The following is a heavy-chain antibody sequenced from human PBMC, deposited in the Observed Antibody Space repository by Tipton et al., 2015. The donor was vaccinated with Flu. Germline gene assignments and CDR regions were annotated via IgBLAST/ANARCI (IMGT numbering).Heavy chain of an antibody. D-gene: IGHD4-23*01. CDR1: GFTFSRHW. V-gene: IGHV3-7*01. CDR2: INQNGTEQ. CDR3: ARGSAGKYAYYGMSV. J-gene: IGHJ6*02. Sequence: SLRLSCEASGFTFSRHWMSWVRQAPGQGLEWVAKINQNGTEQNSVESVKGRFTVSRDNAKNSLFLQMTSLSAADAAVYYCARGSAGKYAYYGMSVWGRGTTVAVSS.